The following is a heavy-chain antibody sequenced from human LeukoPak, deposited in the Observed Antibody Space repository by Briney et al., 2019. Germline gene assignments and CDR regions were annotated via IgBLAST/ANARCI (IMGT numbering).Heavy chain of an antibody. CDR2: IIPILGIA. Sequence: ASVKVSCKASGGTFSSYAISWVRQAPGQGLEWMGRIIPILGIANYAQKFQGRVTITADKSTSTAYMELSSLRSEDTAVYYCARDNTEMATIYFDYWGQGTLVTVSS. CDR1: GGTFSSYA. J-gene: IGHJ4*02. D-gene: IGHD5-24*01. V-gene: IGHV1-69*04. CDR3: ARDNTEMATIYFDY.